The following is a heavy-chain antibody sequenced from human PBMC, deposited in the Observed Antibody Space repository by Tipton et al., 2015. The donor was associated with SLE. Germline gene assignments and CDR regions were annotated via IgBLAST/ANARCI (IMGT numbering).Heavy chain of an antibody. V-gene: IGHV4-30-2*01. CDR2: IYHSGST. D-gene: IGHD3-22*01. Sequence: QLVQSGGGVVQPGRSLRLSCAVSGGSISSGGYSWSWIRQPPGKGLEWIGYIYHSGSTYYNPSLKSRVTISVDRSKNQFSLKLSSVTAADTAVYYCARRAYYDSSGYYDYWGQGTLVIVSS. J-gene: IGHJ4*02. CDR3: ARRAYYDSSGYYDY. CDR1: GGSISSGGYS.